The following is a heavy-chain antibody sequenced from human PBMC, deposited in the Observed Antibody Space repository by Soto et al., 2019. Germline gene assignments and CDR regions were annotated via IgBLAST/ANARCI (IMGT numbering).Heavy chain of an antibody. CDR2: RYDSGST. V-gene: IGHV4-39*01. CDR1: GGSIISSSYY. CDR3: ARLGRGGGLVPAAIFHCFDP. J-gene: IGHJ5*02. D-gene: IGHD2-2*01. Sequence: QLQLQESGPGLVKPSETLSLTCTVSGGSIISSSYYWGWIRQPPGKGLEWIGSRYDSGSTYYNPSFKSRVTIAVGTYKHNFSQKLRSATAADRAVYYCARLGRGGGLVPAAIFHCFDPWGKGTLVT.